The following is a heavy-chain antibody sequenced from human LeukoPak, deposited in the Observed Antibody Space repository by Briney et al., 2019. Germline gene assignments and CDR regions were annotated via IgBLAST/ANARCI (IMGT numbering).Heavy chain of an antibody. CDR2: INHSGST. Sequence: SETLSLTCAVYGGSFSGYYWSWIRQPPGKGLEWIGEINHSGSTNYNPSLKSRVTISVGTSKNQFSLKLSSVTAADTAVYYCARYIVVAQLGFDYWGQGTLVTVSS. J-gene: IGHJ4*02. CDR1: GGSFSGYY. D-gene: IGHD2-15*01. V-gene: IGHV4-34*01. CDR3: ARYIVVAQLGFDY.